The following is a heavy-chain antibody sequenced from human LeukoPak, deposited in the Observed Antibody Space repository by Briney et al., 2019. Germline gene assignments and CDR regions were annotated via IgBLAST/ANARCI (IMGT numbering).Heavy chain of an antibody. V-gene: IGHV3-21*01. D-gene: IGHD3-22*01. J-gene: IGHJ4*02. Sequence: GGSLRLSCAASGFTFSSYSMNWVRQAPGKGLEWVSSISSSSSYIYYADSVKGRFTISRDNAKNSLYLQMNSLRAEDTAVYYCARDNYYDSSGYSTGVDYWGQGTLVTVSS. CDR3: ARDNYYDSSGYSTGVDY. CDR2: ISSSSSYI. CDR1: GFTFSSYS.